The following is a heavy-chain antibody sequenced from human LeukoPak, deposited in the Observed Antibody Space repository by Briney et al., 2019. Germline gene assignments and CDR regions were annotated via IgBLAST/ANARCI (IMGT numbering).Heavy chain of an antibody. CDR1: GYTFTSHG. D-gene: IGHD2-21*01. CDR2: ISANSGDR. Sequence: ASVKVSCKASGYTFTSHGISWVRQAPGQGLEWMGWISANSGDRNYAQKFQGRVTLTTDTSTGTAYMELRSLRSDDTAVYYCATRVRWGQGTLVTVSS. V-gene: IGHV1-18*01. CDR3: ATRVR. J-gene: IGHJ4*02.